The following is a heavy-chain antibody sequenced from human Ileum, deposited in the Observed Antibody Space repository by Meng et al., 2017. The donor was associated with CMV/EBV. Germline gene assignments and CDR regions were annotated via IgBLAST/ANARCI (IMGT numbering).Heavy chain of an antibody. V-gene: IGHV3-74*01. J-gene: IGHJ4*02. CDR2: MSGDGTGR. CDR1: GFTFSNYW. D-gene: IGHD3-10*01. Sequence: GQLVESGGGLVQPGGSLRLSLLGPGFTFSNYWMHWVRQVPGKGLQWVSRMSGDGTGRSYVDSVKGRFTISRDNGKNTLYLQMSSLGPEDMAIYYCVKYSYGSESPAVSWGQGILVTVSS. CDR3: VKYSYGSESPAVS.